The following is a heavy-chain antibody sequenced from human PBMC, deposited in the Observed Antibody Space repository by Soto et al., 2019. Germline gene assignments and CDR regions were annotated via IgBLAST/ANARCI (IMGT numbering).Heavy chain of an antibody. J-gene: IGHJ6*02. CDR2: IIPISGTT. Sequence: QVQLVQSGAEVKKPGSSVKVSCKASGGTFSSYAVSWVRQAPRQRLEWMGGIIPISGTTNYAQKFQGRVTITADESTSTAYMELSSLTSEDTAVYYCARSQGSSTSLEIFYYYYYGMDVWGQGTTVTVSS. V-gene: IGHV1-69*01. CDR1: GGTFSSYA. D-gene: IGHD2-2*01. CDR3: ARSQGSSTSLEIFYYYYYGMDV.